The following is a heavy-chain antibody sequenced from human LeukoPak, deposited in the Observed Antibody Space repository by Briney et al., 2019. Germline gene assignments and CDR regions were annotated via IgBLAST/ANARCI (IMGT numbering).Heavy chain of an antibody. D-gene: IGHD2-2*01. V-gene: IGHV3-23*01. Sequence: GGSLRLSCVASGFTFSRNAMSCVRQAPGKGLEWVSAITGRGDRTYYADSVKGRFTISRDNSKNTLYLQVNSLRAEDTAVYYCLACYRSIPCYWGQGTLVTVSS. CDR2: ITGRGDRT. CDR1: GFTFSRNA. CDR3: LACYRSIPCY. J-gene: IGHJ4*02.